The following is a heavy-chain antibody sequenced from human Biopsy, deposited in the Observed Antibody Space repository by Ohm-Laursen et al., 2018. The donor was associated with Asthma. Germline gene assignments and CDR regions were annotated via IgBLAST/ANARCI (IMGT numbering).Heavy chain of an antibody. CDR2: IYTDGST. CDR3: AGFCSGGNCPDH. Sequence: SETLSLTCSVSGAAISRGGYYWSWIRQPPGKGLEWIGYIYTDGSTDYNPSLKSRVTISVDTSKKQISLRLSSVIAADTAVYYCAGFCSGGNCPDHWGQGTLVTVSS. CDR1: GAAISRGGYY. V-gene: IGHV4-61*08. J-gene: IGHJ4*02. D-gene: IGHD2-15*01.